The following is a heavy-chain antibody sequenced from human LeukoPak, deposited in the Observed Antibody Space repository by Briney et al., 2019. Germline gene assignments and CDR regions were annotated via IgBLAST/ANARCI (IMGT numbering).Heavy chain of an antibody. Sequence: KPSETLSLACAVYGGSFSGYYWSWIRQPPGKGLEWIGEINHSGSTNYNPSLKSRVTISVDTSKNQFSLKLSSVTAADTAVYYCARGPPSDYDSSGYYHFDYWGQGTLVTVSS. CDR2: INHSGST. CDR3: ARGPPSDYDSSGYYHFDY. J-gene: IGHJ4*02. CDR1: GGSFSGYY. V-gene: IGHV4-34*01. D-gene: IGHD3-22*01.